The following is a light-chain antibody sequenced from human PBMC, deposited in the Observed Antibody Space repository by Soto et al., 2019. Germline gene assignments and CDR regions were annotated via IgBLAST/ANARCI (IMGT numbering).Light chain of an antibody. CDR3: QQYGT. Sequence: EIVVTQAPGTLSFSPGERATLSCRASQSVSSSYLAWYQQKPGQAPRLLIYGASSRATGIPDRFSGSGSGTDFTLTISGLEPEDFAVYYCQQYGTFDPGTKVDLK. V-gene: IGKV3-20*01. CDR1: QSVSSSY. CDR2: GAS. J-gene: IGKJ3*01.